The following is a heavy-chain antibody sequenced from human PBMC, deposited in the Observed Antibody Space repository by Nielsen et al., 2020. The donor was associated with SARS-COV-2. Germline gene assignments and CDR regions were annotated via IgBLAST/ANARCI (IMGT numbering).Heavy chain of an antibody. CDR1: AITFCYYG. Sequence: GESLKISCAASAITFCYYGIHWVRQAPGKGLQWVSLIYSDGSTKYADSVKGRFTISRDNSRNTVYLQMNSLRPEDTAVYYCAREFALRDTAYFDYWGQGTLVTVSS. CDR3: AREFALRDTAYFDY. V-gene: IGHV3-NL1*01. J-gene: IGHJ4*02. D-gene: IGHD5-18*01. CDR2: IYSDGST.